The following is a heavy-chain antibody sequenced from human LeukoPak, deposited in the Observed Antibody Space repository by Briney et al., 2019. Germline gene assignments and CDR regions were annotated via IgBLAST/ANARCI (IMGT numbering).Heavy chain of an antibody. CDR1: GYTFTGYY. D-gene: IGHD6-13*01. CDR3: ARSKIAAAGTSNY. CDR2: INPNSGGT. V-gene: IGHV1-2*02. Sequence: ASVKVSCKASGYTFTGYYMHWVRQAPGQGLEWMGWINPNSGGTNYAQKFQGRVTMTRDTSISTAYMELSRLRSDDTAVYYCARSKIAAAGTSNYWGQGTLVTVSS. J-gene: IGHJ4*02.